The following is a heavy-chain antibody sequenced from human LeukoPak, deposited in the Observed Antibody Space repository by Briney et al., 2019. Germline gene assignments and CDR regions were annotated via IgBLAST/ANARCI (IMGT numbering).Heavy chain of an antibody. D-gene: IGHD2-21*01. CDR2: IYYSGST. J-gene: IGHJ6*03. CDR3: ARSYDYDYYYMDV. CDR1: GGSISSSSYY. Sequence: SETPSLTCTVSGGSISSSSYYWGWIRQPPGKGLEWIGSIYYSGSTYYNPSLKSRVTISVDTSKNQFSLKLSSVTAADTAVYYCARSYDYDYYYMDVWGKGTTVTVSS. V-gene: IGHV4-39*07.